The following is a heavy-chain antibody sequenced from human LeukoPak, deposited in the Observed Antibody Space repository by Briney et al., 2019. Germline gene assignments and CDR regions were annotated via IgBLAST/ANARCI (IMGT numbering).Heavy chain of an antibody. V-gene: IGHV1-69*05. CDR3: ARDGGLGIAAAPAFDY. CDR2: IIPIFGTA. Sequence: AASVKVSCKASGGTFSSYAISWVRQAPGQGLEWMGGIIPIFGTANYAQKFQGRVTITTDESTSTAYMELSSLRSEDTAVYYCARDGGLGIAAAPAFDYXGXXXXXTVXX. J-gene: IGHJ4*01. CDR1: GGTFSSYA. D-gene: IGHD6-13*01.